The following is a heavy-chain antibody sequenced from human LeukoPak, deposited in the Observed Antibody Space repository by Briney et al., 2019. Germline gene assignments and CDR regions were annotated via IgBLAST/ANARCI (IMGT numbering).Heavy chain of an antibody. CDR3: ASSRYTWLGDY. D-gene: IGHD3-9*01. CDR2: IFPGDSDT. V-gene: IGHV5-51*01. CDR1: GYRFTSYS. J-gene: IGHJ4*02. Sequence: GESLKISCKVPGYRFTSYSIGWVRQLPVKGLEWMGIIFPGDSDTRYSPSFQGQVTISADKSISTAYLQWSSLKASDTAMYYCASSRYTWLGDYWAQGTLVTVSS.